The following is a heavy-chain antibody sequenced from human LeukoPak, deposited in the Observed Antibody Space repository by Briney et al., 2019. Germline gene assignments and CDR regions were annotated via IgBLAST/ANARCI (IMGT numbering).Heavy chain of an antibody. CDR1: GFTFSSYW. V-gene: IGHV3-7*03. CDR3: ARGVYGDQYYFDY. D-gene: IGHD4-17*01. J-gene: IGHJ4*02. Sequence: GGSLRLSCAASGFTFSSYWMSWVRQAPGKGLEWVANIKPDGSEKYSVDSVKGRFTISRDNAKNSLFLQMNSVRAEDTAVYYCARGVYGDQYYFDYWGQGTLVTVSS. CDR2: IKPDGSEK.